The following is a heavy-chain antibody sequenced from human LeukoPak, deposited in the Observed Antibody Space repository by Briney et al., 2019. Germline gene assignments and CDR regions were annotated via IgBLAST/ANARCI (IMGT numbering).Heavy chain of an antibody. Sequence: GGSLRLSCAASGFTFSSYWMSWVRQAPGKWLEWVANIKQDGSEKYYVDSVKGRFTISRDNAKNSMYLQMKSLRAEDTAVYYCAKRPGYYYYHYMDVWGKGTTVTISS. CDR3: AKRPGYYYYHYMDV. CDR1: GFTFSSYW. J-gene: IGHJ6*03. D-gene: IGHD1-1*01. V-gene: IGHV3-7*01. CDR2: IKQDGSEK.